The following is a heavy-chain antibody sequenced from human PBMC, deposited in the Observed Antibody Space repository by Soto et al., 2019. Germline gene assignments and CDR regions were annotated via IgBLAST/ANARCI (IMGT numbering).Heavy chain of an antibody. V-gene: IGHV3-30-3*01. J-gene: IGHJ4*02. D-gene: IGHD3-22*01. Sequence: ESGGGVVQPGRSLRLSCAASGFTFSSYAMHWVRQAPGKGLEWVAVISYDGSNKYYADSVKGRFTISRDNSKNTLYLQMNSLRAEDTAVYYCARGGGGDVTMIVVVITPPDYWGQGTLVTVSS. CDR2: ISYDGSNK. CDR1: GFTFSSYA. CDR3: ARGGGGDVTMIVVVITPPDY.